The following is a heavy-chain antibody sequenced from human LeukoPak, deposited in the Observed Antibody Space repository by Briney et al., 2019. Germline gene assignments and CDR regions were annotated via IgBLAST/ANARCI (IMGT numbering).Heavy chain of an antibody. D-gene: IGHD5-24*01. J-gene: IGHJ3*02. CDR2: IYYSGST. Sequence: SETLSLTCSVSGGSISSDDYCWNWIRQHPGKGLEWIGHIYYSGSTYYNPSLKSRVALSVDTSKNQFSLKLSSLTAADTAVYYCAKSREEIRGLDAFDIWGQGTMVTVSS. V-gene: IGHV4-31*03. CDR1: GGSISSDDYC. CDR3: AKSREEIRGLDAFDI.